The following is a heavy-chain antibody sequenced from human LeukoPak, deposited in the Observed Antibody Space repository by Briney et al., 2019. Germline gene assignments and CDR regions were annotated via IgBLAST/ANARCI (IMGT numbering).Heavy chain of an antibody. D-gene: IGHD4-23*01. V-gene: IGHV3-23*01. CDR1: GFSFNNYA. CDR3: AKDWTTVVTPKGYYFDS. CDR2: ISTTGGST. Sequence: PGGSLRLSCAAPGFSFNNYAMSWVRQAPGKGLEWVSAISTTGGSTYYADSVKGRFTISRDNSKNTLSLQMDSLRVEDTAVYYCAKDWTTVVTPKGYYFDSWGQGTLVTVSS. J-gene: IGHJ4*02.